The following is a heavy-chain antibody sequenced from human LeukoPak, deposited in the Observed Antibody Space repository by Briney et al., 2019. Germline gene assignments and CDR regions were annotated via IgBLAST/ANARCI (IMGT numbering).Heavy chain of an antibody. CDR1: GFRFSTYA. Sequence: GGSLRLSCAASGFRFSTYAMSWVRQAPGKGLEWVSAIRGSGGSTYYADSVKGRFTISRDNSKNTLYLQMNILRAEDAAVYYCANPASGSESYFDCWGQGTLVTVSS. J-gene: IGHJ4*02. V-gene: IGHV3-23*01. CDR3: ANPASGSESYFDC. CDR2: IRGSGGST. D-gene: IGHD3-10*01.